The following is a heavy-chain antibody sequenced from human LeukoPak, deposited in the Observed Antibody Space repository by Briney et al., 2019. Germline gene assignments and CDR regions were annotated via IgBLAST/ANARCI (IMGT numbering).Heavy chain of an antibody. Sequence: AXGQGLEXMXWXXAYNGNTNYAQKLQGRVTMTTDTSTSTAYMELRSLRSDDTAVYYCARGGPYYYDSSGYPACDYWGQGTLVTVSS. CDR3: ARGGPYYYDSSGYPACDY. J-gene: IGHJ4*02. D-gene: IGHD3-22*01. V-gene: IGHV1-18*01. CDR2: XXAYNGNT.